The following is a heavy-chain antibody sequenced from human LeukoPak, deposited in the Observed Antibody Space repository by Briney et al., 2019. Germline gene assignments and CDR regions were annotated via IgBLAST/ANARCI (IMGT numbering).Heavy chain of an antibody. V-gene: IGHV1-46*01. J-gene: IGHJ5*02. Sequence: ASVKVSCKAFGYTFTRKYMHWVRQAPGQGPEWMGVISPSGDSTAYAQKFQGRITLTRDMSTSTDYLELSSLRSEDTAVYYCARDNSVRDEAWCFDPWGQGTLVTVSS. CDR3: ARDNSVRDEAWCFDP. CDR1: GYTFTRKY. D-gene: IGHD4/OR15-4a*01. CDR2: ISPSGDST.